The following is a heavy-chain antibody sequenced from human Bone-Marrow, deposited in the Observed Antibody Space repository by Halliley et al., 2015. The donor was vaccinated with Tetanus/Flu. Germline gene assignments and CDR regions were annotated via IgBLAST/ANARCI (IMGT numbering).Heavy chain of an antibody. Sequence: LGWIGWFYVSGVSNYNPSLNSRVAISVDTSKNQFSLRLTSVTPADTAVYYCARVGRRGDYNSFYWGQGTLVTVSP. D-gene: IGHD4-17*01. J-gene: IGHJ1*01. V-gene: IGHV4-59*01. CDR3: ARVGRRGDYNSFY. CDR2: FYVSGVS.